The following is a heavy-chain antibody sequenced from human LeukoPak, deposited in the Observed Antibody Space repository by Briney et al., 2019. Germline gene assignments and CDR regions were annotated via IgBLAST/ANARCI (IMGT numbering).Heavy chain of an antibody. J-gene: IGHJ4*02. Sequence: SGPTLVNPPQTLTLTCTLSGLSLRTRGGGVGWIRQPPGKALEWLSLIYWDGGKRYSTARKRRRTITKDTSKNQVVLTMTNMDPVDTATYYCAHSGYDFWSGYYHPPMWDFDYWGQGTLVTVSS. CDR3: AHSGYDFWSGYYHPPMWDFDY. CDR2: IYWDGGK. D-gene: IGHD3-3*01. CDR1: GLSLRTRGGG. V-gene: IGHV2-5*02.